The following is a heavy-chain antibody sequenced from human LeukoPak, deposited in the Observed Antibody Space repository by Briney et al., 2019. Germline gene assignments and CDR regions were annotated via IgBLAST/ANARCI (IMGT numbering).Heavy chain of an antibody. CDR1: GYTFTGYY. D-gene: IGHD2-8*01. J-gene: IGHJ5*02. V-gene: IGHV1-2*06. Sequence: ASVKVSCKASGYTFTGYYMHWVRQAPGQGLEWMGRINPNSGGTNYAQKFQGRVTMTRDTSISTAYMELSRLRPDDTAVYYCARDKDIVLMVYASGGFDPWGQGTLVTVSS. CDR2: INPNSGGT. CDR3: ARDKDIVLMVYASGGFDP.